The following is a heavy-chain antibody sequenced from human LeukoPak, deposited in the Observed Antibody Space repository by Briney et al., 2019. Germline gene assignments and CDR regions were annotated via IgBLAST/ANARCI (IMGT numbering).Heavy chain of an antibody. CDR3: ARAKTRITMIVVVITDPFDY. Sequence: ASVKVSCKASGGTFSSYAISWVRQAPGQGLEWMGGIIPIFGTANYAQKFQGRVTITADESTSTAYMELSSLRSEDTAVYYCARAKTRITMIVVVITDPFDYWGQGTLVTVSS. CDR1: GGTFSSYA. J-gene: IGHJ4*02. D-gene: IGHD3-22*01. CDR2: IIPIFGTA. V-gene: IGHV1-69*13.